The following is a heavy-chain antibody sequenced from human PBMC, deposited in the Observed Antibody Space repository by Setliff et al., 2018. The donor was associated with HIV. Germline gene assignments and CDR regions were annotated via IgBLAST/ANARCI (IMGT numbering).Heavy chain of an antibody. D-gene: IGHD3-3*01. CDR3: ASYYDFWSGYSAVYFDS. CDR2: ISSRSTYI. Sequence: GESLKISCAASGFTFSNYYMNWVRQAPGKGLEWVSSISSRSTYIYYADSVKGRFTISRDNAKSSLYLQMNNLRAEDTAVYYCASYYDFWSGYSAVYFDSWGQGTLVTVSS. CDR1: GFTFSNYY. V-gene: IGHV3-21*01. J-gene: IGHJ4*02.